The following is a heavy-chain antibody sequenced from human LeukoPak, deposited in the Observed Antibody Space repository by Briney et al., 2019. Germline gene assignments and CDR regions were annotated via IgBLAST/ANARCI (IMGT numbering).Heavy chain of an antibody. J-gene: IGHJ4*02. CDR2: IYSGGST. CDR3: ASYPSSSNY. V-gene: IGHV3-53*01. CDR1: GFTVSNNF. Sequence: GGSLRLSCAVSGFTVSNNFMSWVRQAPGRGLEYVSIIYSGGSTYYADSVKGRFTISRDTSKNTVYLQMNSLRAKDTAVYYCASYPSSSNYWGQGTLVTVSS.